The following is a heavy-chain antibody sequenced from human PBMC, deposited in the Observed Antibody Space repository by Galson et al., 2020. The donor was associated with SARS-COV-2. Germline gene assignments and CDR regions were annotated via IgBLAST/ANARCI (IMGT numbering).Heavy chain of an antibody. CDR1: GGSFSGHY. D-gene: IGHD3-22*01. Sequence: SQASETLSLTCAVFGGSFSGHYWNWIRQPPGKGLEWIGEINQSGTTNYNPSLKSRVSISLDTSKSQFSLKLSSVTAADAAVYYCARLGFVSGYYLFDYWGQGTLVTVSS. CDR2: INQSGTT. V-gene: IGHV4-34*01. CDR3: ARLGFVSGYYLFDY. J-gene: IGHJ4*02.